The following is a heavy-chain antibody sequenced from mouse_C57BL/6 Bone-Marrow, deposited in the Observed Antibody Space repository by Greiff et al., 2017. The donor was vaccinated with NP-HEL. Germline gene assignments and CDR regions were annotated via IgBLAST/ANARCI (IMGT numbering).Heavy chain of an antibody. CDR1: GYTFTSYW. Sequence: QVQLQQSGAELVKPGASVKLSCKASGYTFTSYWMHWVKQRPGQGLEWIGMIHPNSGSTNYNEKFKSKATLTVDKSSSTAYMQLSSLTSEDSAVYYCARRGTKCDYFDYWGQGTTLTVSS. J-gene: IGHJ2*01. CDR2: IHPNSGST. CDR3: ARRGTKCDYFDY. V-gene: IGHV1-64*01. D-gene: IGHD1-3*01.